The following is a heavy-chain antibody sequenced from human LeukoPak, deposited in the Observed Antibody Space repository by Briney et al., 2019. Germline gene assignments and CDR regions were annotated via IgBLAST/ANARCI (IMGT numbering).Heavy chain of an antibody. CDR2: ISASGNT. CDR3: ARQGVATAIDY. Sequence: PSETLSLTCTVSGGSISSYYWSWIRQPAGKGLEWIGRISASGNTNYNPSLKSRVTMSVDTSMNLFALKLSSVTAADTAVYYCARQGVATAIDYWGQGTLVTVSS. J-gene: IGHJ4*02. CDR1: GGSISSYY. D-gene: IGHD2-21*02. V-gene: IGHV4-4*07.